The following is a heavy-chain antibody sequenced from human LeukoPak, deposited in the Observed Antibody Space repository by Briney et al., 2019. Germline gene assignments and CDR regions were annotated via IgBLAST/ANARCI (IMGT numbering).Heavy chain of an antibody. V-gene: IGHV4-59*08. CDR3: ARQTLTYYYDSSGYSEGAYFDY. CDR1: GGSFSGYY. D-gene: IGHD3-22*01. Sequence: SETLSLTCAVYGGSFSGYYWSWIRQPPGRGLGWIGYIYYSGSTNYNPSLKSRVTISVDTSKNQFSLKLSSVTAADTALYYCARQTLTYYYDSSGYSEGAYFDYWGQGTLVTVSS. CDR2: IYYSGST. J-gene: IGHJ4*02.